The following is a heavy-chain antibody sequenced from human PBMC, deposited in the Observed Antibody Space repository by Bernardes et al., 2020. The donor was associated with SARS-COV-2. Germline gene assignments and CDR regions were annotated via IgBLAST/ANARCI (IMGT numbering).Heavy chain of an antibody. J-gene: IGHJ6*02. D-gene: IGHD3-16*02. CDR3: AREYYDYVWGSYRGFYYYYGRDV. CDR1: GFTFSSYA. Sequence: GGSLRLSCAASGFTFSSYAMHWVRQAPGKGLEWVAVISYDGSNKYYADSVKGRFTISRDNSKNTLYLQMNSLRAEDTAVYYCAREYYDYVWGSYRGFYYYYGRDVWGQGTTVTVSS. CDR2: ISYDGSNK. V-gene: IGHV3-30-3*01.